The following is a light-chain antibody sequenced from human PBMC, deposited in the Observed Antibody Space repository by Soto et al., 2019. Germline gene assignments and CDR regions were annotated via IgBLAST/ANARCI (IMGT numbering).Light chain of an antibody. Sequence: QSVLTQPPSASGTPGQRVTISCSGSSSNIGSKTVNWYQQLPGTAPKLLIYSNYQRPSGVPDRFSGSKSGTSASLAISGLQSDDEADYYCSAWDDSLNGYVFGTGTKVTVL. V-gene: IGLV1-44*01. CDR2: SNY. CDR3: SAWDDSLNGYV. J-gene: IGLJ1*01. CDR1: SSNIGSKT.